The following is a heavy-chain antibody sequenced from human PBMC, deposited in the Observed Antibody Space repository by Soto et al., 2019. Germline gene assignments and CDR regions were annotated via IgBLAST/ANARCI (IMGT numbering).Heavy chain of an antibody. CDR1: GGTFSRYA. CDR3: ARAGTTGELVPYDY. CDR2: IIPIFGTA. D-gene: IGHD1-7*01. V-gene: IGHV1-69*01. J-gene: IGHJ4*02. Sequence: QVQLVQSGAEVKKPGSSVKVSCKASGGTFSRYAISWVRQAPGQGLEWMGGIIPIFGTANYAQKFQGRVTITADESTSTAYMELSSLRSEDTAVYYCARAGTTGELVPYDYWGQGTLVTVSS.